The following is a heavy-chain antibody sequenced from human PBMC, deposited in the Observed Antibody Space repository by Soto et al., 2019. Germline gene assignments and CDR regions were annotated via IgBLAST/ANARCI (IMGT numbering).Heavy chain of an antibody. CDR1: GYRFTNYW. CDR2: IYPGDSDT. J-gene: IGHJ4*02. D-gene: IGHD6-6*01. V-gene: IGHV5-51*01. Sequence: GASLKISCKGSGYRFTNYWIGWVRQMPGKGLEWMGIIYPGDSDTRYSPSFQGQVTISVDKSITTAYLQWSSLKASDTAMYYCARHTKYSSSPRYFDYWGQGSLVTVSS. CDR3: ARHTKYSSSPRYFDY.